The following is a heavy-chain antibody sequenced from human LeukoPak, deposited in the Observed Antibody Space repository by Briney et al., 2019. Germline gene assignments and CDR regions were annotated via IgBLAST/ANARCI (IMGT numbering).Heavy chain of an antibody. Sequence: SGTLSLTCAVSGGSISSSNWWSWVRQPPGKGLEWIGEIYHSGSTNYNPSLKSRVTISVDKSKNEFSLKLSSVTAADTAVYYCARVHFAYYYYGMDVWGPGTTVTVSS. CDR2: IYHSGST. CDR1: GGSISSSNW. V-gene: IGHV4-4*02. J-gene: IGHJ6*02. CDR3: ARVHFAYYYYGMDV. D-gene: IGHD3-3*02.